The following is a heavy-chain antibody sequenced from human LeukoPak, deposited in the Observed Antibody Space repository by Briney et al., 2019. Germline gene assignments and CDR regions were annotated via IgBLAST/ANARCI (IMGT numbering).Heavy chain of an antibody. V-gene: IGHV4-39*07. CDR3: ARDPSSSISRYYDFWSGYYTGNWFDP. J-gene: IGHJ5*02. Sequence: SETLSLTCTVSGGSISSSSYYWGWIRQPPGKGLEWIGSIYYSGSTYYNPSLKSRVTISVDTSKNQFSLKLSSVTAADTAVYYCARDPSSSISRYYDFWSGYYTGNWFDPWGQGTLVTVSS. D-gene: IGHD3-3*01. CDR2: IYYSGST. CDR1: GGSISSSSYY.